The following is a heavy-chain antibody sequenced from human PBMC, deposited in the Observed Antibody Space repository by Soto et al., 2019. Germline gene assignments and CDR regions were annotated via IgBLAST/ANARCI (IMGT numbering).Heavy chain of an antibody. CDR3: ARLHYDYVLGSPFYTYGMDV. CDR2: IYPGDSDT. V-gene: IGHV5-51*01. D-gene: IGHD3-16*01. Sequence: GESLKISCKGSGYSFTSYWIGWVRQMPGKGLEWMGIIYPGDSDTRYSPSFQGQVTISADKSISTAYLQWSSLKASDTAMYYCARLHYDYVLGSPFYTYGMDVWVQET. J-gene: IGHJ6*01. CDR1: GYSFTSYW.